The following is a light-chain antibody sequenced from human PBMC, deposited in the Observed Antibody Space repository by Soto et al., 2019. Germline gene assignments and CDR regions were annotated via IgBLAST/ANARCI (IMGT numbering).Light chain of an antibody. J-gene: IGLJ2*01. CDR2: EVS. V-gene: IGLV2-23*02. Sequence: QSALTQPASVSGSPGQSITISCTGTSSDVGSYNLVSWYQQHPGKAPQLMIYEVSKRPSGISNRFSGSKSGNTASLTISGLQAEDEADYYCCSYAGSSTLVFGGGTKLTV. CDR3: CSYAGSSTLV. CDR1: SSDVGSYNL.